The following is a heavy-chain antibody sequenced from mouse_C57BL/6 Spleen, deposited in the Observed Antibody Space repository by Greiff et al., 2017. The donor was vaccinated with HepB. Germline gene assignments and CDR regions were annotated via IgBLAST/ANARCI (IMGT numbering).Heavy chain of an antibody. CDR1: GYTFTSYW. V-gene: IGHV1-69*01. D-gene: IGHD1-1*01. CDR3: ARYYFFYWYFDV. CDR2: IDPSDSYT. Sequence: VQLQQSGAELVMPGASVKLSCKASGYTFTSYWMHWVKQRPGQGLEWIGEIDPSDSYTNYNQKFKGKSTLTVDKSSSTAYMQLSSLTSEDSAVYYCARYYFFYWYFDVWGTGTTVTVSS. J-gene: IGHJ1*03.